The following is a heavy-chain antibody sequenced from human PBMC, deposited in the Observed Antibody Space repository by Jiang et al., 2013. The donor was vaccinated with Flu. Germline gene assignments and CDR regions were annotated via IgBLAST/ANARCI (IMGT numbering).Heavy chain of an antibody. J-gene: IGHJ4*02. CDR2: ISWNSGSI. D-gene: IGHD3-3*01. V-gene: IGHV3-9*01. CDR3: AKARSASGYYYY. CDR1: GFTFDDYA. Sequence: LVQPGRSLRLSCAASGFTFDDYAMHWVRQAPGKGLEWVSGISWNSGSIGYADSVKGRFTISRDNAKNSLYLQMNSLRAEDTALYYCAKARSASGYYYYWGQGTLVTVSS.